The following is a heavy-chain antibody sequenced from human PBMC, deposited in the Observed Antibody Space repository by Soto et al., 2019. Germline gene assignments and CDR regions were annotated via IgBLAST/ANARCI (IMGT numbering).Heavy chain of an antibody. CDR3: ASEFGQYGNYRFDP. V-gene: IGHV3-33*01. D-gene: IGHD3-16*01. CDR2: IWHDGNEK. J-gene: IGHJ5*02. CDR1: GFTFSDYG. Sequence: QVQLVESGGGVVQPGRSLRLSCAASGFTFSDYGMHWVRQTPGKGLEWVALIWHDGNEKYYADSAKGRFTDSRDNSKNTLYLQMNSLRAEDTALYYCASEFGQYGNYRFDPWGQGTLVAVSS.